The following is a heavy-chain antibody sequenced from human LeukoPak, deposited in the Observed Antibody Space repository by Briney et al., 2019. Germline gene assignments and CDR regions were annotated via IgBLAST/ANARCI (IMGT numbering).Heavy chain of an antibody. Sequence: ASVKVSCKASGYTFTSYGISWVRQAPGQGLEWMGWISAYNGNTNYAQKLQGRVIMTTDTSTSTAYMELSSLRSEDTAVYYCARDQCSGGSCYENPWFDPWGQGTLVTVSS. CDR2: ISAYNGNT. J-gene: IGHJ5*02. V-gene: IGHV1-18*01. D-gene: IGHD2-15*01. CDR3: ARDQCSGGSCYENPWFDP. CDR1: GYTFTSYG.